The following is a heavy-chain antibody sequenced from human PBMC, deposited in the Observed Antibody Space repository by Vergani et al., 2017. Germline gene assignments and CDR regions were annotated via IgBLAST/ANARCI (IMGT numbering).Heavy chain of an antibody. CDR2: INHSGST. J-gene: IGHJ3*02. CDR3: ARGFGSSGWYRGHAFDI. Sequence: QVQLQQWGAGLLKPSETLSLTCAVYGRSFSGYYWSWIRQPPGKGLEWIGEINHSGSTNYNPSLKSRVTISVDTSKNQFSLKLSSVTAADTAVYYCARGFGSSGWYRGHAFDIWGQGTMVTVSS. D-gene: IGHD6-19*01. CDR1: GRSFSGYY. V-gene: IGHV4-34*01.